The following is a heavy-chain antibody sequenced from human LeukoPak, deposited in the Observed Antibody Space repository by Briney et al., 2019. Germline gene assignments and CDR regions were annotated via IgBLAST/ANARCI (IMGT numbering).Heavy chain of an antibody. J-gene: IGHJ4*02. CDR1: GFTFSSYA. CDR3: ARGIPSSGGVFDY. V-gene: IGHV3-30*04. D-gene: IGHD3-16*01. CDR2: ISYDGSNK. Sequence: PGRSLRLSCAASGFTFSSYAMHWVRQAPGKGLEWVAVISYDGSNKYYADSVKGRFTISRDNSKNTLYLQVNGLRAEDTSVYYCARGIPSSGGVFDYWGQGTLVTVSS.